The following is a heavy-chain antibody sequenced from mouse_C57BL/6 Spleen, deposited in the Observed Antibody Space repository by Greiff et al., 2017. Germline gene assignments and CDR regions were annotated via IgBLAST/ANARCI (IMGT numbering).Heavy chain of an antibody. CDR2: ISYDGSN. CDR3: ARDYDYEDYFDY. Sequence: EVKLQESGPGLVKPSQSLSLTCSVTGYSITSGYYWNWIRQFPGNKLEWMGYISYDGSNNYNPSLKNRISITRDTSKNQFFLKLNSVTTEDTATYYCARDYDYEDYFDYWGQGTTLTVSS. D-gene: IGHD2-4*01. J-gene: IGHJ2*01. V-gene: IGHV3-6*01. CDR1: GYSITSGYY.